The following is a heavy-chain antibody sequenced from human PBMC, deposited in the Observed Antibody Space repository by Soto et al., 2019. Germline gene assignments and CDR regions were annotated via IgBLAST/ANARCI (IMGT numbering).Heavy chain of an antibody. CDR3: AIDAGSFDY. V-gene: IGHV1-3*01. CDR2: INAGNWNT. Sequence: QVQLVQSGAEVKKPGASVKVSCKASRYTFSNFAMHWVRQAPGQRLEWMGWINAGNWNTKYSKKFQGRVTSTRDTSASTAYMELSSLRSEDPAVYYCAIDAGSFDYWGQGTLVTVSS. J-gene: IGHJ4*02. CDR1: RYTFSNFA. D-gene: IGHD3-10*01.